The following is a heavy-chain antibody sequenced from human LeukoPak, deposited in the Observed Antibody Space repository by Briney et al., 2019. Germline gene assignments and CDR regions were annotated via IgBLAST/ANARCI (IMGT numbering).Heavy chain of an antibody. Sequence: SSETLSLTCTVSGGSISSSSYYWGWIRQPPGKGLEWIGNIYYSGSTYYNPSLKSRVTMSVDTSKNQFSLKLSSVTAADTAVYYCARVRARVTMVRGVILSWFDPWGQGTLVTVSS. J-gene: IGHJ5*02. D-gene: IGHD3-10*01. V-gene: IGHV4-39*07. CDR1: GGSISSSSYY. CDR2: IYYSGST. CDR3: ARVRARVTMVRGVILSWFDP.